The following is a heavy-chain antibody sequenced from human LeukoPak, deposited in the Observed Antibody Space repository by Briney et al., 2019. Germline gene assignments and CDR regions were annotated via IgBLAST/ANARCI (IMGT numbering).Heavy chain of an antibody. CDR2: ISGSGSST. CDR1: GFTFSSYA. CDR3: ANLQWSIGFDAFDI. V-gene: IGHV3-23*01. J-gene: IGHJ3*02. D-gene: IGHD2-15*01. Sequence: GGSLRLSCAASGFTFSSYAMSWVRQAPGKGLEWVSAISGSGSSTYYADSVKGRFTISRDNSKNTLYLQMNSLRAGDTAVYYCANLQWSIGFDAFDIWGQGTMVTVSS.